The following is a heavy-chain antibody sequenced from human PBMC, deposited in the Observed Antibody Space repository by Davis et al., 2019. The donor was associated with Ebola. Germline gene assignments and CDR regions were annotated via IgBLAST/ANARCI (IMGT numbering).Heavy chain of an antibody. Sequence: ESLKISCKASGYSFTNYWIGWVRPLPGKGLEWMAIIYPGDSDTRYSPSFQGQVTISADKSISTAYLQWSSLKASDTAMYYCARRGYSYGLYYFDYWGQGTLVTVSS. D-gene: IGHD5-18*01. CDR1: GYSFTNYW. CDR2: IYPGDSDT. CDR3: ARRGYSYGLYYFDY. V-gene: IGHV5-51*01. J-gene: IGHJ4*02.